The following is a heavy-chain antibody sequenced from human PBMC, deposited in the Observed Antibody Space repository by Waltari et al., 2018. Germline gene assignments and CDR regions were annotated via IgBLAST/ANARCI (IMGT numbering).Heavy chain of an antibody. CDR1: GYSISSGYY. V-gene: IGHV4-38-2*01. D-gene: IGHD4-17*01. Sequence: QVQLQESGPGLVKPSETLSLTCAVSGYSISSGYYWGWIRQPPGKGLEWIGSIYHSGSTYYNPSLTSRVTISVDTSKNQFSLKLSSVTAAGTAVYYCASTMTPLFDPWGQGTLVTVSS. CDR3: ASTMTPLFDP. CDR2: IYHSGST. J-gene: IGHJ5*02.